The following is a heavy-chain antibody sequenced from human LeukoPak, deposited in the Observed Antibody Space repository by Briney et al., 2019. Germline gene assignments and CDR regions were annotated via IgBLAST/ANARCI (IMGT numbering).Heavy chain of an antibody. CDR2: INHSGST. D-gene: IGHD2-2*01. Sequence: ASETLSLTCAVYGGSFSGYYWSWIRQPPGKGLEWIGEINHSGSTNYNPSLKSRVTISVDTSKNQFSLKLSSVTAADTAVYYCARDRVNYCSSTSCKSYYFDYWGQGTLVTVSS. V-gene: IGHV4-34*01. CDR1: GGSFSGYY. J-gene: IGHJ4*02. CDR3: ARDRVNYCSSTSCKSYYFDY.